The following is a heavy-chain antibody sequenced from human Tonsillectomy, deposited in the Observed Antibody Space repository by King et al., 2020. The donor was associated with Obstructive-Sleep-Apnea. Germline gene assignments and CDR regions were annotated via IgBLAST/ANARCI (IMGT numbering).Heavy chain of an antibody. Sequence: QLQESGPGLVKPSETLSLTCSVSGDSIGSSTYYWDCIRQPPGKWLEYIGSIYYSGSTYYNPSLKSRVTISVDTSKNQLSLKLSSVTAADTAVYYCATDRGYGGNPGGFDNWGQGTLVTVSS. D-gene: IGHD4-23*01. CDR1: GDSIGSSTYY. J-gene: IGHJ4*02. CDR3: ATDRGYGGNPGGFDN. CDR2: IYYSGST. V-gene: IGHV4-39*07.